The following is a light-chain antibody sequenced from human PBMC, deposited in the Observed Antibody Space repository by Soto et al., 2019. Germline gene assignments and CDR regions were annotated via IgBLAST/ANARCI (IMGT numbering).Light chain of an antibody. CDR1: QSVSSSY. CDR2: DAS. CDR3: QQYGSSRQT. Sequence: EIVLTQSPGPLSLSPGERATLSCRARQSVSSSYLAWYQQKPGQAPRLLIYDASSRATGIPDRFSGSGSGTDFTLTISSLEPEDFAVYYCQQYGSSRQTFGQGTKVDIK. V-gene: IGKV3-20*01. J-gene: IGKJ1*01.